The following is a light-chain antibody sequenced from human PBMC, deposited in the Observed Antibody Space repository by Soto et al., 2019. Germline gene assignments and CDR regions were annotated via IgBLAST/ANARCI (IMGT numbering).Light chain of an antibody. CDR3: QQYNSYPWT. CDR1: QSISSW. J-gene: IGKJ1*01. CDR2: DAS. Sequence: DIQMTQSPSTLSASVGDRVTITCRASQSISSWLAWYQQKPGKAPKLLIYDASSLESGVPSRFSGSGSGTEFTLTISILQHDYFATYYCQQYNSYPWTFGQGTKVEIK. V-gene: IGKV1-5*01.